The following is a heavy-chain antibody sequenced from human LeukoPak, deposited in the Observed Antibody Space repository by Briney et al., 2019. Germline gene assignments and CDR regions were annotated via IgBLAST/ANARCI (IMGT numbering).Heavy chain of an antibody. V-gene: IGHV3-9*03. D-gene: IGHD5-12*01. CDR2: ISWNSGSI. J-gene: IGHJ4*02. CDR1: GFTFDDYA. CDR3: AKGDSGYDENYFDY. Sequence: GGSLRLSSAASGFTFDDYAMHWVRQAPGKGLEWVSGISWNSGSIVYADSVKGRFTISRDNAKNSLHLQMNSLRAEDMALYYCAKGDSGYDENYFDYWGQGTLVTVSS.